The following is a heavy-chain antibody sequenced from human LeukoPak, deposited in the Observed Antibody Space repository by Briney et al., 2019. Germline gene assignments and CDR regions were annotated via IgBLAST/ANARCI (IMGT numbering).Heavy chain of an antibody. V-gene: IGHV3-7*01. Sequence: GGSLRLSCAASGFTFSSYWMSWVRQAPGKGLEWVANIKQDGSEKYYVDSVKGRFTISRDNAKNSLYLQMNSLRAEDMAVYYCARESYSSSSAAFDIWGQGTMVTVSS. CDR3: ARESYSSSSAAFDI. CDR2: IKQDGSEK. CDR1: GFTFSSYW. D-gene: IGHD6-6*01. J-gene: IGHJ3*02.